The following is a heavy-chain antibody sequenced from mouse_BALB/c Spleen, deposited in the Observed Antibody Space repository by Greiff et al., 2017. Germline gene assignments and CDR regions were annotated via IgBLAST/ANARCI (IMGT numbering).Heavy chain of an antibody. Sequence: QVQLQQPGAELVRPGASVKLSCKASGYTFTSYWINWVKQRPGQGLEWIGNIYPSESYTNYNQKFKDKATLTVDKSSSTAYMQLSSPTSEDSAVYYCTREEPRRAMDYWGQGTSVTVAS. V-gene: IGHV1-69*02. J-gene: IGHJ4*01. CDR3: TREEPRRAMDY. CDR2: IYPSESYT. CDR1: GYTFTSYW.